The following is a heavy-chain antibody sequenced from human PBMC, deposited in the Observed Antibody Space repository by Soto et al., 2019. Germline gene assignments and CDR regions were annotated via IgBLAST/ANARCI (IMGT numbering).Heavy chain of an antibody. CDR2: INHSGST. J-gene: IGHJ4*02. Sequence: SETLSLTCAVYGGSFSGYYWSWIRQPPGKGLEWIGEINHSGSTNYNPSPKSRVTISVDTSKNQFSLKLSSVTAADTAVYYCARGGGIVVVVAANFDYWGQGTLVTVSS. V-gene: IGHV4-34*01. D-gene: IGHD2-15*01. CDR1: GGSFSGYY. CDR3: ARGGGIVVVVAANFDY.